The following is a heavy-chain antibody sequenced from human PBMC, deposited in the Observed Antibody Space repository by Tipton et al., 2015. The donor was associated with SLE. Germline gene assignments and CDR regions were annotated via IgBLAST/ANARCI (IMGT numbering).Heavy chain of an antibody. Sequence: TLSLTCAVYGGSFSAYYWSWIRQPPGKGLEWVGEINHSGSTNYNPSLKSRVTISVDTSKNQFSLKLSSVTAADTAVYYCARVTGPPTNCSSTSCPRGWYYYSYRDLWGKGTTVTVSS. CDR3: ARVTGPPTNCSSTSCPRGWYYYSYRDL. J-gene: IGHJ6*03. D-gene: IGHD2-2*01. CDR1: GGSFSAYY. CDR2: INHSGST. V-gene: IGHV4-34*01.